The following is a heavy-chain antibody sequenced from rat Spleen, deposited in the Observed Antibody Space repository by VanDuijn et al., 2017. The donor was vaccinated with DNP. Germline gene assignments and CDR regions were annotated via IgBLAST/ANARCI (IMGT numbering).Heavy chain of an antibody. V-gene: IGHV5-20*01. Sequence: EVQLVESGGGLVQPGRSLKLSCAASGFTFSDYYMAWVRQAPTKGLEWVDSISSAGGSTYYRDSVKGRFTISRDNAKSSLYLQMDSLRSEDTATYYCTTPPYDGYYHRGVWGQGVMVTVSS. CDR1: GFTFSDYY. CDR3: TTPPYDGYYHRGV. J-gene: IGHJ2*01. D-gene: IGHD1-12*03. CDR2: ISSAGGST.